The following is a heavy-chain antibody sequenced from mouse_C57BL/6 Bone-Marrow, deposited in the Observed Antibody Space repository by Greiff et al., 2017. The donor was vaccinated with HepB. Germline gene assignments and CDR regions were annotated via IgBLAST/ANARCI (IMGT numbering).Heavy chain of an antibody. CDR1: GYTFTSYG. J-gene: IGHJ2*01. CDR2: IYPRSGNT. V-gene: IGHV1-81*01. D-gene: IGHD3-2*02. Sequence: VKLMESGAELARPGASVKLSCKASGYTFTSYGISWVKQRTGQGLEWIGEIYPRSGNTYYNEKFKGKATLTADKSSSTAYMELRSLTSEDSAVYFCARVRQLRLLGFDYWGQGTTLTVSS. CDR3: ARVRQLRLLGFDY.